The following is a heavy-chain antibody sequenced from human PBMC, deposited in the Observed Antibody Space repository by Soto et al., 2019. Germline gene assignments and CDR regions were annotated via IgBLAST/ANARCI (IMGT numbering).Heavy chain of an antibody. CDR1: GFTFSSYA. CDR2: ISGSGGST. Sequence: GGSLRLSCAASGFTFSSYAMSWVRQAPGKGLEWVSAISGSGGSTYYADSVKGRFTISRDNSKNTLYLQMNSLRAEDTAVYYCAPLRYAIAAAGTENWFDPWGQGTLVTVSS. J-gene: IGHJ5*02. CDR3: APLRYAIAAAGTENWFDP. D-gene: IGHD6-13*01. V-gene: IGHV3-23*01.